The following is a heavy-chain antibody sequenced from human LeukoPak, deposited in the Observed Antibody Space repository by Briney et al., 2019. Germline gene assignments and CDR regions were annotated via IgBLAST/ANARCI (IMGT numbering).Heavy chain of an antibody. V-gene: IGHV4-39*06. D-gene: IGHD3-22*01. J-gene: IGHJ4*02. CDR3: ARVLSSSGYYAPFDY. Sequence: SETLSLTCTVSGASISSSSHYWGWIRQPPGKGLEWIGSIYYSGSTYYNPSLKSRVTISIDTSKNQFPLKLSSVTAADTAVYYCARVLSSSGYYAPFDYWGQGTLVTVSS. CDR1: GASISSSSHY. CDR2: IYYSGST.